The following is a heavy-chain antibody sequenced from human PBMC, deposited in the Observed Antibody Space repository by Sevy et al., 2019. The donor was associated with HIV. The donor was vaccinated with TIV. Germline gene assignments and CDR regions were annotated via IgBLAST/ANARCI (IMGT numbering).Heavy chain of an antibody. D-gene: IGHD3-22*01. V-gene: IGHV3-23*01. Sequence: GGSLRLSCAASGFTFSSYAMSWVRQAPGKGLEWVSAISGSGGSTYYADSVKGRFTISRDNSKNTLYLKMNSLRAEDTAVYYCAKDGAGYYDSSGPRPLGMDVWGQGTTVTVSS. J-gene: IGHJ6*02. CDR1: GFTFSSYA. CDR2: ISGSGGST. CDR3: AKDGAGYYDSSGPRPLGMDV.